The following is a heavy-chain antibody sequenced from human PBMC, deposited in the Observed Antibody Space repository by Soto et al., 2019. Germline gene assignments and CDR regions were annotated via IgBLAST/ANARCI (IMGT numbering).Heavy chain of an antibody. D-gene: IGHD1-1*01. CDR3: ARQLVSGYNDH. Sequence: QVQLQESGPGLVKPSETLSLTCTVSGASIDLYYWSWIRQPPGKGMEWIGYIYYSGSTYYNPSLKSRVTISIDASRTQFSLTLNSVTAADTAVYYCARQLVSGYNDHWGQGTLVTVSS. J-gene: IGHJ5*02. V-gene: IGHV4-59*01. CDR2: IYYSGST. CDR1: GASIDLYY.